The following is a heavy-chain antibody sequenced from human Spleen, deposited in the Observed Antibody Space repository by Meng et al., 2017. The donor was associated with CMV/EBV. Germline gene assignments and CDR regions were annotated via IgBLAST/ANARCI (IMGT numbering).Heavy chain of an antibody. V-gene: IGHV6-1*01. CDR1: GDSVSSNSAA. Sequence: QLLLQPSRPRLVKPPQNLSLHCATSGDSVSSNSAAWNWIRPSPSRGLEWLGRTYYRSKWYNDYAVSVKSRITINPDTSKNQFSLQLNSVTPEDTAVYYCARGGVYSFFDYWGQGTLVTVSS. CDR3: ARGGVYSFFDY. CDR2: TYYRSKWYN. J-gene: IGHJ4*02. D-gene: IGHD2-8*01.